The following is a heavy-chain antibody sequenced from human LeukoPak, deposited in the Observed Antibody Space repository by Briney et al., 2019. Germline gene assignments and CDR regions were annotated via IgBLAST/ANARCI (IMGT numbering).Heavy chain of an antibody. CDR1: GGSISSYY. CDR3: ARHLWVDDILTGRIPSHFDY. D-gene: IGHD3-9*01. Sequence: SETLSLTCTVSGGSISSYYWSWIRQPPGKGLEWIGYIYTSGSTNYNPSLKSRVTISVDTSKNQFSLKLSSVTAADTAVYYCARHLWVDDILTGRIPSHFDYWGLGTLVTVSS. V-gene: IGHV4-4*09. CDR2: IYTSGST. J-gene: IGHJ4*02.